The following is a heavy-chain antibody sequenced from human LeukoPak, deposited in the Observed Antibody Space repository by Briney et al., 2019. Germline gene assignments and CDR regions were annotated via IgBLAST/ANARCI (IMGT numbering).Heavy chain of an antibody. D-gene: IGHD7-27*01. CDR3: ARGRGGLGPFDY. CDR2: INHSGST. Sequence: SETLSLTCAVYGGSFSGYYWSWIRQPPGKGLEWIGEINHSGSTNYNPSLKSRVTISVDTSKNQFSLKLSSGAAADTAVYYWARGRGGLGPFDYWGQGTLVTVSS. J-gene: IGHJ4*02. CDR1: GGSFSGYY. V-gene: IGHV4-34*01.